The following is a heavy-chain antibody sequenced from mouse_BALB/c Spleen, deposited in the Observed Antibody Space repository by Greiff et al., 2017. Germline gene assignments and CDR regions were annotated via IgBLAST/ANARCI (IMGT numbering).Heavy chain of an antibody. CDR2: ISSGSSTI. J-gene: IGHJ4*01. V-gene: IGHV5-17*02. Sequence: EVKLEESGGGLVQPGGSRKLSCAASGFTFSSFGMHWVRQAPEKGLEWVAYISSGSSTIYYADTVKGRFTISRDNPKNTLFLQMTSLRSEDTAMYYCARSPSDYYAMDDWGQGTSVTVSS. CDR1: GFTFSSFG. CDR3: ARSPSDYYAMDD.